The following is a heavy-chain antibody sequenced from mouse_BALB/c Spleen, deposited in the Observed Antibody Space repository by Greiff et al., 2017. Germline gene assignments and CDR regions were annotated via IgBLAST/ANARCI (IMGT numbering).Heavy chain of an antibody. CDR1: GFNIKDTY. CDR3: ARGDYGSSFDY. CDR2: IDPANGNT. J-gene: IGHJ2*01. D-gene: IGHD1-1*01. Sequence: VQLQQSGAELVKPGASVKLSCTASGFNIKDTYMHWVKQRPEQGLEWIGRIDPANGNTKYDPKFQGKATITADKSSSTAYMQLSSLTSEDSAVYYCARGDYGSSFDYWGQGTTLTVSS. V-gene: IGHV14-3*02.